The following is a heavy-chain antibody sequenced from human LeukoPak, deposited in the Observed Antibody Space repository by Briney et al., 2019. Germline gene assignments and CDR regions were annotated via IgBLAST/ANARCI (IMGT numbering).Heavy chain of an antibody. D-gene: IGHD3-9*01. J-gene: IGHJ4*02. Sequence: SETLSLTCTVSGGSISSYYWSWIRQRPGKGLERIGYIYYSGSTNYNPSLKSRVTISVDTSKNQFSLKLSSVTAADTAVYYCARGPIYDILTGNKPFDYWGQGTLVTVSS. CDR1: GGSISSYY. CDR2: IYYSGST. V-gene: IGHV4-59*01. CDR3: ARGPIYDILTGNKPFDY.